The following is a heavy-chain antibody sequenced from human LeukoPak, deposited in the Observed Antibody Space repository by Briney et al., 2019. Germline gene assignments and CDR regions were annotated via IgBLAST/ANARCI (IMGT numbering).Heavy chain of an antibody. CDR3: ARGRVASRRPDVSDI. J-gene: IGHJ3*02. CDR2: IYYSGST. D-gene: IGHD2-15*01. CDR1: GGSISSYY. Sequence: SETLSLTCTVSGGSISSYYWSWIRQPPGKGLEWIGYIYYSGSTNYNPSLKSRVTISIDTSKNQFSLKVNSVTAADTAVYYCARGRVASRRPDVSDIWGRGTMVAVSS. V-gene: IGHV4-59*01.